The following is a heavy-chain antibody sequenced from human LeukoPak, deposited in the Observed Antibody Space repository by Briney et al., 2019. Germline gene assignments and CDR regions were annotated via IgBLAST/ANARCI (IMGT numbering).Heavy chain of an antibody. CDR2: IRYDGSNK. CDR3: AKDVADYYDSSRYYAFDI. J-gene: IGHJ3*02. D-gene: IGHD3-22*01. Sequence: GGSLRLSCAASGFTFSSYSMNWVRQAPGKGLEWVAFIRYDGSNKYYADSVKGRFTISRDNSKNTLYLHVNSLRAEDTAVYYCAKDVADYYDSSRYYAFDIWGQGTMVTVSS. CDR1: GFTFSSYS. V-gene: IGHV3-30*02.